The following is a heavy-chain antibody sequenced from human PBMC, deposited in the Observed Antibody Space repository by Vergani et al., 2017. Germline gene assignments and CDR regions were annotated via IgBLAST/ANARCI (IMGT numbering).Heavy chain of an antibody. CDR2: ISYDGTQK. CDR1: GFTSSYYG. Sequence: QVHLVESGGGVVQPGRSLRLSCVVSGFTSSYYGMHWVRQAPGKGLEWVAVISYDGTQKYYADSVKGRFTISRDNAKNSLYLQMNSLRAEDTAVYYCARGITMVRGVTAAWGQGTLVTVSS. CDR3: ARGITMVRGVTAA. D-gene: IGHD3-10*01. J-gene: IGHJ5*02. V-gene: IGHV3-30*03.